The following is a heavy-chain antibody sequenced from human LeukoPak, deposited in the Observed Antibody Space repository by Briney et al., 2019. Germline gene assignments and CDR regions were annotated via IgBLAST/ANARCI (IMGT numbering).Heavy chain of an antibody. CDR1: GFSSSDHY. CDR3: ARVYSSGWEVSDY. D-gene: IGHD6-19*01. V-gene: IGHV3-72*01. CDR2: IRKEDDNYIT. Sequence: GGSLRLSCAASGFSSSDHYMDWVRQAPGKGLEWVGRIRKEDDNYITQYAASVKDRFTISRDDSKSSLYLHMNSLKVEDTALYYCARVYSSGWEVSDYWGQGTLVTVSS. J-gene: IGHJ4*02.